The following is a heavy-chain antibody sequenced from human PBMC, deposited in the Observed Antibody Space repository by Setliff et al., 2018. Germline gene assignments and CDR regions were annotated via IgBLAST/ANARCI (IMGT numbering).Heavy chain of an antibody. V-gene: IGHV4-59*01. CDR2: IYYSGST. J-gene: IGHJ4*02. CDR1: GDSMSFSY. CDR3: AKGRGEMDS. D-gene: IGHD3-10*01. Sequence: SETLSLTCSVSGDSMSFSYWSWIRQPPGKGLEWIGYIYYSGSTDSHPSPKSRVSISIDTSKNQFSLNVRSVTAADTAIYYCAKGRGEMDSWGQGILVTVS.